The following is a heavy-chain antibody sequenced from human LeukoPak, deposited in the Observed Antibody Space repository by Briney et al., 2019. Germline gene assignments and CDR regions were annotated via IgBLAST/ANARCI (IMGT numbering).Heavy chain of an antibody. CDR2: ISGSGGST. CDR1: GFTFSSYA. CDR3: AKEARITMIVVVTPPDY. V-gene: IGHV3-23*01. J-gene: IGHJ4*02. Sequence: PGGSLRLSCAASGFTFSSYAMSWVRQAPGKVLEWISAISGSGGSTYYADSVKGRFTISRDNSKNTLYLQMNSLRAEDTAVYYCAKEARITMIVVVTPPDYWGQGTLVTVSS. D-gene: IGHD3-22*01.